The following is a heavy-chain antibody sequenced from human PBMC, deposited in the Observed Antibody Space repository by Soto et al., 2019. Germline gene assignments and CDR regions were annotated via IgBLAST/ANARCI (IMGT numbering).Heavy chain of an antibody. CDR3: ARGQGYSHYYNYYGMDV. CDR2: IYYSGST. V-gene: IGHV4-59*01. J-gene: IGHJ6*02. D-gene: IGHD6-13*01. CDR1: GGSISSYY. Sequence: SETLSLTCTVSGGSISSYYWSWIRQPPGKGLEWIGYIYYSGSTYYNPSLKSRVTISVDTSKNQFSLKLSSVTAADTAVYYCARGQGYSHYYNYYGMDVWGQGTTVTVSS.